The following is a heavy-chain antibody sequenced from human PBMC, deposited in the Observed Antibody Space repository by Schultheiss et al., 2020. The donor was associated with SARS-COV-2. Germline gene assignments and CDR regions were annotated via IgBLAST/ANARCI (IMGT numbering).Heavy chain of an antibody. Sequence: GGSLRLSCAASGFTFSRYEMNWVRQAPGKGLEWVGRIKSKTDGGTTDYAAPVKGRFTISRDDSKNTLYLQMNSLKTEDTAVYYCTTERSSGYLGNYFDYWGQGTLVTVSS. CDR1: GFTFSRYE. CDR3: TTERSSGYLGNYFDY. V-gene: IGHV3-15*01. D-gene: IGHD3-22*01. CDR2: IKSKTDGGTT. J-gene: IGHJ4*02.